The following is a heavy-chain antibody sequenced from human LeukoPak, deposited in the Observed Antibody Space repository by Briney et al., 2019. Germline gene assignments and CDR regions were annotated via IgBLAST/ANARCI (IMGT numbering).Heavy chain of an antibody. CDR2: INTDTRGT. CDR3: ARAGAYHFDN. CDR1: GFTFTDYW. J-gene: IGHJ4*02. Sequence: SGESLRLSCAASGFTFTDYWMHWVRQVPGKGLVWVSIINTDTRGTYYADSVKGRFTISRDNAKGILYLQMDSLRAEDTAVYYCARAGAYHFDNWGQGTLVTVSS. D-gene: IGHD3-16*01. V-gene: IGHV3-74*01.